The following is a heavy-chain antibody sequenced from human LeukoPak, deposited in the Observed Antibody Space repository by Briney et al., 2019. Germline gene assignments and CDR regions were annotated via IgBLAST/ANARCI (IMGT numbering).Heavy chain of an antibody. D-gene: IGHD2-15*01. Sequence: TGGSLRLSCAAPGFTFSSFAMSWVRQAPGKGLEWVSTISGSGGSTYYADSVKGRFTISRDNSKNTLYLQMNSLRAEDTAVYYCARLYCSGGSCYSDWGQGTLVTVSS. V-gene: IGHV3-23*01. CDR2: ISGSGGST. CDR3: ARLYCSGGSCYSD. CDR1: GFTFSSFA. J-gene: IGHJ4*02.